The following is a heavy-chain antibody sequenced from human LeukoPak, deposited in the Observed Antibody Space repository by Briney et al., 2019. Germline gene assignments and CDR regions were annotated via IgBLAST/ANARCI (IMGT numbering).Heavy chain of an antibody. V-gene: IGHV4-34*01. Sequence: SETLSLTCAVYGGSFSGYYWSWIRQPPGKGLEGIGEINHSGSTNYNPSLKSRVTISVDTSKNQFSLKLSSVTAADTAVYYCARGRNPFRYSGGWYRGFDPWGQGTLVTVSS. CDR1: GGSFSGYY. CDR3: ARGRNPFRYSGGWYRGFDP. D-gene: IGHD6-19*01. J-gene: IGHJ5*02. CDR2: INHSGST.